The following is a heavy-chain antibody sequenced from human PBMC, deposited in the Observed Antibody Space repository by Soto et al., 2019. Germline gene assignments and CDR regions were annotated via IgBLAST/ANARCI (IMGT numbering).Heavy chain of an antibody. CDR2: IIPIFGTA. D-gene: IGHD1-1*01. CDR3: ARSLRDGYNYWGGFDI. V-gene: IGHV1-69*13. CDR1: GGTFSSYA. Sequence: ASVKVSCKASGGTFSSYAISWVRQAPGQGLEWMGGIIPIFGTANYAQKFQGRVTITADESTSTAYMELSSLRSEDTAVYYCARSLRDGYNYWGGFDIWGQGTMVTVSS. J-gene: IGHJ3*02.